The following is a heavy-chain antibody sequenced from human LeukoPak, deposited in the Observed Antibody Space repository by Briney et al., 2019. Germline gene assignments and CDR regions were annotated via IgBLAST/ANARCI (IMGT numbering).Heavy chain of an antibody. D-gene: IGHD6-6*01. J-gene: IGHJ5*02. CDR3: ARQLSSSGTWFDP. Sequence: GESLKISCKGSGYSFTTYWISWVRQMPGKGLEWMGRIDPSDSYTRYSPSFQGHVTISADKSITTAYLQWSSLRASDTAMYYCARQLSSSGTWFDPWGQGTLVTVSS. CDR1: GYSFTTYW. V-gene: IGHV5-10-1*01. CDR2: IDPSDSYT.